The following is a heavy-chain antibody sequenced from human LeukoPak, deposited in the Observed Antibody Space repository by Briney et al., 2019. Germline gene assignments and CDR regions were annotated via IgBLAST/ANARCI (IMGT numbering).Heavy chain of an antibody. CDR3: ARGISSGWYRRNWFDP. V-gene: IGHV4-31*03. D-gene: IGHD6-19*01. Sequence: SQTLSLTCTVSGGSISSGGYYWSWIRQHPGKGLEWIGYIYHSGSTYYNPSLKSRVTISVDKSKNQFSLKLSSVTAADTAVYYCARGISSGWYRRNWFDPWGQGTLVTVSS. J-gene: IGHJ5*02. CDR2: IYHSGST. CDR1: GGSISSGGYY.